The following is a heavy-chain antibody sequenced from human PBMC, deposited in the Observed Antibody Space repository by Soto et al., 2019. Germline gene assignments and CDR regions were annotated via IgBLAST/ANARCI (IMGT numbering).Heavy chain of an antibody. J-gene: IGHJ4*02. Sequence: SETLSLTCAVYGGSFSNNYWTWFRQPPGKGLEWIGEISPSGATKYIPSLKSRGTISVDTSRKQFFLKVTSVSAADTAVYYCATSLWFGTQPEIWGPGTLVTSPQ. CDR3: ATSLWFGTQPEI. CDR1: GGSFSNNY. V-gene: IGHV4-34*01. CDR2: ISPSGAT. D-gene: IGHD3-10*01.